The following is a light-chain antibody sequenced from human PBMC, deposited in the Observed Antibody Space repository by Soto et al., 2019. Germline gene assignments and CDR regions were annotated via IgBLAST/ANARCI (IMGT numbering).Light chain of an antibody. J-gene: IGLJ2*01. CDR2: RNH. Sequence: QSVLTQSPSASGTPGQRVTISCSGSRSNIGTYTANWYQQLPGTAPTLLIYRNHQRPSGVPDRFSGSKSGTSASLAISGPQSEDEADYYCAAWDDSLRAVVFGGGTKLTVL. CDR3: AAWDDSLRAVV. V-gene: IGLV1-44*01. CDR1: RSNIGTYT.